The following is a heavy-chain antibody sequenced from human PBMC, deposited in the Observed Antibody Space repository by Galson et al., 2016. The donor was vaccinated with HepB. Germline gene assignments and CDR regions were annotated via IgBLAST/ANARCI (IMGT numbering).Heavy chain of an antibody. V-gene: IGHV4-59*01. CDR2: IYYSGNT. J-gene: IGHJ3*02. CDR1: GVSITDYF. Sequence: SETLSLTCTVSGVSITDYFWSWIRQPPGKGLEWIGHIYYSGNTKYNPSLKSRVSMSIDTSKSQISLKVTSVTAADAAVYYYATDRRDGYLDAFDMWGQGTMVTVSS. CDR3: ATDRRDGYLDAFDM. D-gene: IGHD5-24*01.